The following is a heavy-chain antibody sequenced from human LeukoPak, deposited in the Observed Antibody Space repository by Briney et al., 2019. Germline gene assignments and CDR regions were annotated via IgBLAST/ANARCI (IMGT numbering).Heavy chain of an antibody. D-gene: IGHD3-10*01. CDR3: ARDPYGPRTGYYYYMDV. V-gene: IGHV1-46*01. J-gene: IGHJ6*03. Sequence: VASVKVSCKASGYTLTSYYMHWVRQAPGQGLEWMGIINPSGGSTSYAQKFQGRVTMTRDTSTSTVYMELSSLRSEDTAVYYCARDPYGPRTGYYYYMDVWGKGTTVTVSS. CDR1: GYTLTSYY. CDR2: INPSGGST.